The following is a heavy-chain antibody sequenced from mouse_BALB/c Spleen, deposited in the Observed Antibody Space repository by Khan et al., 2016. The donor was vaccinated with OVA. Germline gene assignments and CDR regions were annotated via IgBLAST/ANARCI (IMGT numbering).Heavy chain of an antibody. D-gene: IGHD4-1*01. CDR1: GYTFTSYW. CDR3: TRRNGDVAWCVY. Sequence: VQLKESGTVLARPGASVKMSCKASGYTFTSYWMHWVKQRPGQGLEWIGAIYPGNSDTRYNEKFTGKAKLTAVTSTSTAYMELSSLTTEDSAVDDCTRRNGDVAWCVYWGQGTLVTVSA. CDR2: IYPGNSDT. V-gene: IGHV1-5*01. J-gene: IGHJ3*01.